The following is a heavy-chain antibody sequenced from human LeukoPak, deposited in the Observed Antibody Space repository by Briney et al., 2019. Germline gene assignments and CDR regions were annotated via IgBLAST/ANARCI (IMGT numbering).Heavy chain of an antibody. CDR3: ARDASNIDFAPYFYYMDV. CDR1: GFTLSLYS. D-gene: IGHD3-3*01. V-gene: IGHV3-21*01. J-gene: IGHJ6*03. CDR2: IGRSSQYI. Sequence: GGSLRLSCRASGFTLSLYSMHWVRQAPGKGLEWVSSIGRSSQYIYYGDSVRGRFTISRDNAKNSLYLDMNSPRAEDTAVYYCARDASNIDFAPYFYYMDVWGKGTTVTVSS.